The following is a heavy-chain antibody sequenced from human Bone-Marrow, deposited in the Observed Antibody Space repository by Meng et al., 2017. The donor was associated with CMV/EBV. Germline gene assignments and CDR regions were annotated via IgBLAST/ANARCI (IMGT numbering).Heavy chain of an antibody. CDR2: VSVYKGDT. D-gene: IGHD1-26*01. J-gene: IGHJ5*02. V-gene: IGHV1-18*01. CDR1: GYIFTSYD. CDR3: ARSRVGAWTWFYP. Sequence: ASVKVSCKASGYIFTSYDINWVRQAPGQGLEWVGWVSVYKGDTKYAEKVEGRVTLTADTSASTAYLELRSLRFDDTAVYYCARSRVGAWTWFYPWGQGTLVTVSS.